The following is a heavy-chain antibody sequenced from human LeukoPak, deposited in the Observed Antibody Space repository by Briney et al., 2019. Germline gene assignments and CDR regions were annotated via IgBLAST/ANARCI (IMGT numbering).Heavy chain of an antibody. CDR2: ISSSGSTI. J-gene: IGHJ6*02. CDR1: GFTFSSYE. Sequence: GGSLRLSCAASGFTFSSYEMNWVRQAPGKGLEWVSYISSSGSTIYYADSVKGRFTISRDNAKNSLYLQMNSLRAEDTAVYYCARDTAMVTPAYYYYGMDVWGQGTTVTVSS. D-gene: IGHD5-18*01. V-gene: IGHV3-48*03. CDR3: ARDTAMVTPAYYYYGMDV.